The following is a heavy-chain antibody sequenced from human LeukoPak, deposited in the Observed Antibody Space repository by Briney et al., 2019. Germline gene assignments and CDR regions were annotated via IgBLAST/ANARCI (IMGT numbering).Heavy chain of an antibody. V-gene: IGHV3-23*01. D-gene: IGHD3-22*01. CDR1: GFTFSSYA. J-gene: IGHJ4*02. Sequence: GGSLRLSCAASGFTFSSYAMSWVRQAPGKGLEWVSTISGRGGTTYYADSVKGRFTISRDNSKNTLYLQMNSLRAEDTAVYYCARGTYYYDSSGYQDYWGQGTLVTVSS. CDR3: ARGTYYYDSSGYQDY. CDR2: ISGRGGTT.